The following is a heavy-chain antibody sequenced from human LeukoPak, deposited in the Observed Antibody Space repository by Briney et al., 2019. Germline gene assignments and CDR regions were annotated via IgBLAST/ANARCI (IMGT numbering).Heavy chain of an antibody. CDR1: GFTFSSYG. J-gene: IGHJ3*02. Sequence: GGSLRLSCAASGFTFSSYGMHWVRQAPGKGLEWVSAISGSGGSTYYADSVKGRFTISRDNSKNTLYLQMNSLRAEDTAVYYCAKDQGHSDAFDIWGQGTMVTVSS. CDR3: AKDQGHSDAFDI. D-gene: IGHD2-21*01. V-gene: IGHV3-23*01. CDR2: ISGSGGST.